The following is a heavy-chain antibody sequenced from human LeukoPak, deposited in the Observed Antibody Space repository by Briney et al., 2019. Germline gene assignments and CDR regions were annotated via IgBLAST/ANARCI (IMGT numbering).Heavy chain of an antibody. CDR3: ARGQVGYYDSSGYYSFDY. CDR1: GGSLSGYY. V-gene: IGHV4-34*01. D-gene: IGHD3-22*01. CDR2: INHSGST. Sequence: SETLSLTCAVYGGSLSGYYWSWIRQPPGKGLEWIGEINHSGSTNYNPSLKSRVTISVDTSKNQFSLKLSSVTAADTAVYYCARGQVGYYDSSGYYSFDYWGQGTLVTVSS. J-gene: IGHJ4*02.